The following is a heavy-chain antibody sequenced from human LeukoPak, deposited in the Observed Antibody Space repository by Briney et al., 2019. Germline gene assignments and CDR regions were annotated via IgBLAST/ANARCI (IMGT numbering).Heavy chain of an antibody. Sequence: SQTLSLTCDISGDSVSSDSAAWNWIRQSPSRGLEWLGSPYYRSKWYNEYAVSVKSRITIKPDTSKNQFSLHLNSATPEDTAVYYCARGWRSNYYFDLWGRGTLVTVSS. CDR2: PYYRSKWYN. CDR1: GDSVSSDSAA. CDR3: ARGWRSNYYFDL. D-gene: IGHD1-7*01. J-gene: IGHJ2*01. V-gene: IGHV6-1*01.